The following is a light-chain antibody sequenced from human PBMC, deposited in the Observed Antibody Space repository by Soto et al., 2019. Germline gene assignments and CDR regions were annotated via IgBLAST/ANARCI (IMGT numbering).Light chain of an antibody. CDR3: QQLNSYPLT. J-gene: IGKJ3*01. CDR1: QGISSY. Sequence: DLPLTQSPSSLSASVGDRVTITCRASQGISSYLAWYQQKPGKAPKLLIYAASTLQSGVPSRFSGSGSGTEFTLTISSLQPEDFATYYCQQLNSYPLTFGPGTKVDIK. CDR2: AAS. V-gene: IGKV1-9*01.